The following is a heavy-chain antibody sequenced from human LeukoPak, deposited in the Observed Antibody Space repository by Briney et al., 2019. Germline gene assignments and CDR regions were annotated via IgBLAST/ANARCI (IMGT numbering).Heavy chain of an antibody. Sequence: ASVKVSCKAPGYTFIDYYMHWVRQAPGQGLEWMGWINPNSGGTNFAQKFQGRVTMTRDTSISTAYMELSSLRSDDTAVYYCARDRTHTALLDYWGQGTLVTVSS. CDR3: ARDRTHTALLDY. D-gene: IGHD5-18*01. CDR1: GYTFIDYY. V-gene: IGHV1-2*02. CDR2: INPNSGGT. J-gene: IGHJ4*02.